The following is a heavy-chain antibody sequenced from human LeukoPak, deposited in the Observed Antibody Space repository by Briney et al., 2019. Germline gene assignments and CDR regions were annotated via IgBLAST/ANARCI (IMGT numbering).Heavy chain of an antibody. CDR1: GFTFSSYG. J-gene: IGHJ4*02. CDR2: ISYDGSNK. CDR3: PKDDLVAANDY. Sequence: GGSLTLSCAASGFTFSSYGMHWVRQAPGKGLEWVAVISYDGSNKYYADSVKGRFTISRDNSKNTLYLQMNSLRAEDTAVYYCPKDDLVAANDYWGQGTLVTVSS. V-gene: IGHV3-30*18. D-gene: IGHD2-15*01.